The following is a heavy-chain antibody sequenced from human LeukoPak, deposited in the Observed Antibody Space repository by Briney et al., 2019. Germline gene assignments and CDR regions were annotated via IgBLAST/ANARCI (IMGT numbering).Heavy chain of an antibody. CDR1: GGSISSYY. CDR2: IYYSGST. V-gene: IGHV4-59*01. CDR3: ARGPLTYYDFWSGYQNYYYMDV. J-gene: IGHJ6*03. D-gene: IGHD3-3*01. Sequence: SETLSLTCTVSGGSISSYYWSWIRQPPGKGLEWIGYIYYSGSTNYNPSLKSRVTISVDTSKNQFSLKLSSVTAADTAVYYCARGPLTYYDFWSGYQNYYYMDVWGKGTTVTVSS.